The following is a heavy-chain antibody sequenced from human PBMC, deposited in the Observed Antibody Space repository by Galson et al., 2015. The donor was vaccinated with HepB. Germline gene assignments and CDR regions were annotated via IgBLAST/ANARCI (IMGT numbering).Heavy chain of an antibody. CDR2: ISSDSKTI. CDR1: EFIFSRYS. Sequence: SLRLSCAGSEFIFSRYSMNWVRQAPGKGPEWLAFISSDSKTIYYADSVRGQFTISRDNAKNSLYLQMNNLRAEDTAVYYCAMTLRVCYYGMDVWGQGTTVSVSS. J-gene: IGHJ6*02. CDR3: AMTLRVCYYGMDV. V-gene: IGHV3-48*04. D-gene: IGHD3-10*01.